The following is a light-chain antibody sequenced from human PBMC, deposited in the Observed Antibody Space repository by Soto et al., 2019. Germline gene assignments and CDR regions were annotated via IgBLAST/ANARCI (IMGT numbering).Light chain of an antibody. V-gene: IGLV1-40*01. J-gene: IGLJ3*02. CDR2: GNN. Sequence: QSVLTQPPSVSEAPGQRVTISCTGSNSNIGAGYDVHWYQQLPRIAPKLLIYGNNIRPSGVPDRFSGSKFATSAYLTISGLQAEDEAEYYCQSQDGSLSVSVFGGGTKVTVL. CDR1: NSNIGAGYD. CDR3: QSQDGSLSVSV.